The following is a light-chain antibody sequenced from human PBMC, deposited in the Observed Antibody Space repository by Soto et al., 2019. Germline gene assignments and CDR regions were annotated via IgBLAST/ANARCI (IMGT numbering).Light chain of an antibody. CDR3: QQYGSSGT. J-gene: IGKJ1*01. CDR1: QSVSNDF. V-gene: IGKV3-20*01. Sequence: EIVLTQSPGILSLSPGERAPLSCRASQSVSNDFLAWYQQKPGQAPRLLIYGASTRATDVPDRFSGSGSGTDFTLTISRLEPEDFAVYYCQQYGSSGTFGQGTKVDIK. CDR2: GAS.